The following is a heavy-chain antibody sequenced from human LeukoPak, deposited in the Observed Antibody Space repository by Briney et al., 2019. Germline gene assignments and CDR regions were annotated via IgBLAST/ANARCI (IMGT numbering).Heavy chain of an antibody. CDR2: IKQDGSET. CDR3: ARVLAGFRSWYFDL. D-gene: IGHD1-14*01. CDR1: GFNFGVYW. J-gene: IGHJ2*01. V-gene: IGHV3-7*04. Sequence: PWGSLRLSCAVSGFNFGVYWMSWVRQAPPKGQQWVANIKQDGSETYYVDSLKGRFTISRDNAKDSLSLQMDSLRVEDTAVYYCARVLAGFRSWYFDLCGRGTLVTVSS.